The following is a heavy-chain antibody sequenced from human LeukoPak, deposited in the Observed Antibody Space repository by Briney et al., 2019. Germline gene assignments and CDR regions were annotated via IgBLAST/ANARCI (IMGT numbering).Heavy chain of an antibody. CDR2: ISSSSSYI. Sequence: GGSLRLSCAASGFTFDDYAMHWVRQAPGKGLEWVSSISSSSSYIYYADSVKGRFTISRDNAKNSLYLQMNSLRAEDTAVYYCARLQRRDGYNRTDYWGQGTLVTVSS. J-gene: IGHJ4*02. CDR1: GFTFDDYA. V-gene: IGHV3-21*01. D-gene: IGHD5-24*01. CDR3: ARLQRRDGYNRTDY.